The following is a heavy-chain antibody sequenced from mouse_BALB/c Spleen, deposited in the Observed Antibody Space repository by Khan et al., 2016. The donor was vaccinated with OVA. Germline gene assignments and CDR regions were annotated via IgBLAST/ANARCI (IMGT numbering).Heavy chain of an antibody. CDR1: GYTFTSYY. Sequence: VQLQQSGAELVKPGASVRLSCKASGYTFTSYYLYWVKQRPGQGLEWIGDINPSSGGTNFNEKFKSKATLTVDKSSSKAYIQLNCLTSEDSAVYDCTRSGYGSFAYWGQGTLVTVSA. D-gene: IGHD2-2*01. J-gene: IGHJ3*01. CDR2: INPSSGGT. CDR3: TRSGYGSFAY. V-gene: IGHV1S81*02.